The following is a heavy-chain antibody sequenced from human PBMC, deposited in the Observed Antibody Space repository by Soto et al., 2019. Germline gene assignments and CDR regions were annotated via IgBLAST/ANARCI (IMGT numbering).Heavy chain of an antibody. CDR3: ARGRLDGGYSYGLIDY. CDR2: IIPIFGTA. J-gene: IGHJ4*02. D-gene: IGHD5-18*01. V-gene: IGHV1-69*06. Sequence: QVQLVQSGAEVKKPGSSVKVSCKASGGTFSSYAISWVRQAPGQGLEWMGGIIPIFGTANYAQKFQGRVTIPADKSTSTAYMELSSLRSEDTAVYYCARGRLDGGYSYGLIDYWGQGTLVTVSS. CDR1: GGTFSSYA.